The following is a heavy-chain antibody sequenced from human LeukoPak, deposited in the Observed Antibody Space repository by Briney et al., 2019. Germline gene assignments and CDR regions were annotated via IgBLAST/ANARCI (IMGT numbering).Heavy chain of an antibody. CDR1: GFTVSSNY. Sequence: GGSPRLSCAASGFTVSSNYMSWVRQAPGKGLEWVSVIYSGGSTYYADSVKGRFTISRDNSKNTLYLQMNSLRAEDTAVYYCARARKGYYYYYGMDVWGQGTTVTVSS. V-gene: IGHV3-66*01. CDR3: ARARKGYYYYYGMDV. D-gene: IGHD1-14*01. CDR2: IYSGGST. J-gene: IGHJ6*02.